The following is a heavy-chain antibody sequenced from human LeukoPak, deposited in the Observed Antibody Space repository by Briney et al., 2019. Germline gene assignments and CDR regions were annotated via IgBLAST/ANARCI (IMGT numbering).Heavy chain of an antibody. Sequence: PSETLSLTCTVSGGSISSSSYYWGWIRQPPGKGLEWIGSIYYSGSTYYNPSLKSRVTISVDTSKNQFSLKLSSVTAADTAVYYSARARYSSGWTNNYFDYWGQGTLVTVSS. J-gene: IGHJ4*02. V-gene: IGHV4-39*07. CDR3: ARARYSSGWTNNYFDY. D-gene: IGHD6-19*01. CDR2: IYYSGST. CDR1: GGSISSSSYY.